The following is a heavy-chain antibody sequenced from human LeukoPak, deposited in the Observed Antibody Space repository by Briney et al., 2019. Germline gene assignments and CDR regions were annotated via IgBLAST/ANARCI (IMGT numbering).Heavy chain of an antibody. CDR2: IYYSGST. Sequence: KSSETLSLTCTVSGGSISSGGYYWSWIRQHPGKGLEWIGYIYYSGSTYYIPSLKSRVTISVDTSKNQFSLKLSSVTAADTAVYYCARDIPPYGDLRGRWFDPWGQGTLVTVSS. CDR1: GGSISSGGYY. V-gene: IGHV4-31*03. CDR3: ARDIPPYGDLRGRWFDP. D-gene: IGHD4-17*01. J-gene: IGHJ5*02.